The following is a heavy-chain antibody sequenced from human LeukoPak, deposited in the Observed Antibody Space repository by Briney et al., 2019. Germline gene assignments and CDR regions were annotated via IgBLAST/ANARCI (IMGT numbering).Heavy chain of an antibody. D-gene: IGHD2-15*01. CDR2: ISTRSYT. J-gene: IGHJ4*02. CDR1: GFSFSVYN. Sequence: PGGSLRLSCAASGFSFSVYNMNWVRQAPGKGLEWVSSISTRSYTDYADSVRGRFTISRDNAKNSLFLQMNSLRVEDTAVYYCAKEGDGGSYYYWGQGTLVTVSS. V-gene: IGHV3-69-1*01. CDR3: AKEGDGGSYYY.